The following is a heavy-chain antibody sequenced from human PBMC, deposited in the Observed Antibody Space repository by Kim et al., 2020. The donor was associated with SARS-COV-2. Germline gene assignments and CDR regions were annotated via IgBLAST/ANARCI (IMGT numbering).Heavy chain of an antibody. Sequence: GGSLRLSCAASGFTFSNAWMSWVRQAPGKGLEWVGRIKSKTDGGTTDYAAPVKGRFTISRDDSKNTLYLQMNSLKIEDTAVYYCTTDRDVYSSSWYVYTDWFDPWGQGTLVTVSS. CDR3: TTDRDVYSSSWYVYTDWFDP. D-gene: IGHD6-13*01. CDR2: IKSKTDGGTT. J-gene: IGHJ5*02. CDR1: GFTFSNAW. V-gene: IGHV3-15*01.